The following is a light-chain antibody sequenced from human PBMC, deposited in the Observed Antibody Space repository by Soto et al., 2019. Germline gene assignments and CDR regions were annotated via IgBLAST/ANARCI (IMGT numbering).Light chain of an antibody. CDR1: SRDDSNYNY. V-gene: IGLV2-14*01. J-gene: IGLJ1*01. CDR2: NVN. CDR3: SSFTSSTTYV. Sequence: QSVLTQSASVSGSPGQSITISCTGNSRDDSNYNYVSWYQQHPGEVTKLIIFNVNNRPSGVSNRFSGSKSGNTASLTISGLQAEDEADYYCSSFTSSTTYVFGTGTKVTVL.